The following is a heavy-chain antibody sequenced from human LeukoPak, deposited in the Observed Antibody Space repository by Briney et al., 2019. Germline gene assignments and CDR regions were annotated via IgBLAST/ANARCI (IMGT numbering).Heavy chain of an antibody. D-gene: IGHD3-22*01. V-gene: IGHV4-39*01. CDR1: GGSISTSSYY. CDR2: IYYSGST. CDR3: ASHGYSSGYYSYYYYGMDV. J-gene: IGHJ6*02. Sequence: PSETLSLTCTVSGGSISTSSYYWGWIRQPSGKGLEWIGTIYYSGSTYYNPSLESRVTISVDTSKSQFSLKLSSVAAADTAVYYCASHGYSSGYYSYYYYGMDVWGQGTTVTVSS.